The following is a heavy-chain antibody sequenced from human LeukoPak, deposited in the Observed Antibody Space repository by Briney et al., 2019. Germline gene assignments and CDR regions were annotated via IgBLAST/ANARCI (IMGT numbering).Heavy chain of an antibody. CDR2: IVHDGSRQ. Sequence: MHWVRQAAGKGLDWVAFIVHDGSRQDYADSVRGRFTISRDNSKNTVYLQMNSLRPEDTAVYYCANLDPYCSGGRCPRGQGTLVSVSS. D-gene: IGHD2-15*01. V-gene: IGHV3-30*19. CDR3: ANLDPYCSGGRCP. J-gene: IGHJ5*02.